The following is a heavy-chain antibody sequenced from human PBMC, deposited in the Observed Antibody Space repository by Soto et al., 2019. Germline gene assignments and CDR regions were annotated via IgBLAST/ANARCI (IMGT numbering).Heavy chain of an antibody. V-gene: IGHV1-2*02. CDR1: GYTFTDSY. Sequence: QVHLVQSGAEVKKPGASVKVSCKASGYTFTDSYIHWVRQAPGQGLQWMGWINPNSGGTNYALKLQGRVTMTRDTSISTAYMELSRLRSDDTAVYYCAREFGGSGYDYWGQGTLVTVSS. D-gene: IGHD6-19*01. CDR3: AREFGGSGYDY. CDR2: INPNSGGT. J-gene: IGHJ4*02.